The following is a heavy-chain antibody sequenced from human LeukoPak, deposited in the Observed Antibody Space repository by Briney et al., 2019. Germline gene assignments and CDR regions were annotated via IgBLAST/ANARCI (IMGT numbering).Heavy chain of an antibody. CDR1: GGSISSYY. V-gene: IGHV4-59*01. CDR2: IYYSGSP. D-gene: IGHD1-20*01. CDR3: STYNWNDSDAFDI. Sequence: SETLSLTCTVSGGSISSYYWSWIRQPPGKGLEWIGYIYYSGSPNYNPSLKSRVTTSVDTSKNQFSLKLSSVNAADTAVYYCSTYNWNDSDAFDIWGQGTMVTVSS. J-gene: IGHJ3*02.